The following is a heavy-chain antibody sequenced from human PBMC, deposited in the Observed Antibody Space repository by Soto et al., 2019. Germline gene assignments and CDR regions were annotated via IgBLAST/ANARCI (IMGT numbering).Heavy chain of an antibody. J-gene: IGHJ4*02. CDR2: IIPIFGTA. D-gene: IGHD3-16*01. CDR1: GGTFSSYA. Sequence: QVQLVQSGAEVKKPGSSVKVSCKASGGTFSSYAISWVRQAPGQGLEWMGGIIPIFGTANYAQKFQGRVTIPADESTTTAHRGLSSRRTEDTAGYYCAREEGGGNDYWGQGTLVTVSS. V-gene: IGHV1-69*01. CDR3: AREEGGGNDY.